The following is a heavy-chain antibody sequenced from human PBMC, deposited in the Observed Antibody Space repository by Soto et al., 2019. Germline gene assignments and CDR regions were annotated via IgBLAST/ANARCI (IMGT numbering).Heavy chain of an antibody. CDR3: EKVTARCYDPSGKLDY. CDR1: GFTFNNYA. CDR2: ITGSSSST. V-gene: IGHV3-23*01. Sequence: PVGSLRLSCAASGFTFNNYAMSWVLQAPGKGLEWVSAITGSSSSTYYADSVKGRFTISRDNSKNTLFLQMNSLRAEDTAVYYCEKVTARCYDPSGKLDYWGQGTLVTVSS. D-gene: IGHD3-22*01. J-gene: IGHJ4*02.